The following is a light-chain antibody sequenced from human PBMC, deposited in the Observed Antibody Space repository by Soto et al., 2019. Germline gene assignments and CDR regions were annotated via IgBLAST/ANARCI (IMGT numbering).Light chain of an antibody. Sequence: DIQMTQSPSTLSGSVGDIVTITCRASQTIISWLALYQQKPGKAPKLLIYKASTLKSGVPSRFSGSGSGTEFTLTISSLQPDDFATYYCQHYNSYSEAFGQGTKVDI. J-gene: IGKJ1*01. CDR1: QTIISW. CDR3: QHYNSYSEA. CDR2: KAS. V-gene: IGKV1-5*03.